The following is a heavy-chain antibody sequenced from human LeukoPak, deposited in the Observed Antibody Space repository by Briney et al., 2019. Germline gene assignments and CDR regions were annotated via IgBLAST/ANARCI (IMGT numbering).Heavy chain of an antibody. D-gene: IGHD6-13*01. CDR1: GYTFTGYY. Sequence: ASVKVSCKASGYTFTGYYMHWVRQAPGQGLEWMGWINPNSGGTNYAQKFQGRVTMTRDTSISTAYMELSRLRSDDTAVYYCARPFQAAAGPQPHNWFDPWGQGTLVTVSS. V-gene: IGHV1-2*02. CDR2: INPNSGGT. J-gene: IGHJ5*02. CDR3: ARPFQAAAGPQPHNWFDP.